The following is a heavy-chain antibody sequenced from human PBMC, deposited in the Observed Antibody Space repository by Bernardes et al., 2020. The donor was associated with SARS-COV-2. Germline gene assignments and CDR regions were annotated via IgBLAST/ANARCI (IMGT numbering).Heavy chain of an antibody. D-gene: IGHD2-2*01. CDR3: ARRCSSTSCYDY. CDR2: NNHSAST. J-gene: IGHJ4*02. Sequence: SQTLSLTCAVHGGSFTGSYCSCILHPPAPRLACLGDNNHSASTNYNPSLKSRVTISVDTSKNHFSLKLSSVTAADTAVYYCARRCSSTSCYDYWGQGTLVTVSS. CDR1: GGSFTGSY. V-gene: IGHV4-34*01.